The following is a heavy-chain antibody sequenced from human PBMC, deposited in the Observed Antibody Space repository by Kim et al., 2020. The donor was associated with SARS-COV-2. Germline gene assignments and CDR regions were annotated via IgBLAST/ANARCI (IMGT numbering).Heavy chain of an antibody. Sequence: SETLSLTCTVSGGSVSSGSYYWSWIRQSPGKGLEWIGYIYYSGSTNYNPSLKSRVTISVDTSKNQFSLKLSSVTAADTAVYYCASYSSGWYYSSVFWGQGTLVTVSS. CDR3: ASYSSGWYYSSVF. CDR1: GGSVSSGSYY. CDR2: IYYSGST. J-gene: IGHJ4*02. V-gene: IGHV4-61*01. D-gene: IGHD6-19*01.